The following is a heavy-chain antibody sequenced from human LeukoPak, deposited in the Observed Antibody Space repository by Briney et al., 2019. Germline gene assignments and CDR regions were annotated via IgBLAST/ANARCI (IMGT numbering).Heavy chain of an antibody. CDR3: ATVGDSYFALAIPNYYYYGLDV. J-gene: IGHJ6*02. Sequence: GGSLRLSCAASGFTFSSYWMNWARQAPGKGLEWVASINHNGNVNYYVDSVKGRFTTSRDNAKNSLYLQMNSLRAEDTAVYYCATVGDSYFALAIPNYYYYGLDVWGQGTTVTVSS. CDR1: GFTFSSYW. D-gene: IGHD2/OR15-2a*01. V-gene: IGHV3-7*03. CDR2: INHNGNVN.